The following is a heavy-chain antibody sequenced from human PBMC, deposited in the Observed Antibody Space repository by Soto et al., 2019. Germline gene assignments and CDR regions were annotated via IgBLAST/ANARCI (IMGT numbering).Heavy chain of an antibody. CDR1: GGSFSGYY. CDR3: GSGYSYYYGMDV. D-gene: IGHD2-21*01. V-gene: IGHV4-34*01. J-gene: IGHJ6*02. CDR2: INHSGST. Sequence: SETLSLTCAVYGGSFSGYYWSWIRQPPGKGLEWIGEINHSGSTNYNPSLKSRVTISVDTSKNQFSLKLSSVTAADTAVYYCGSGYSYYYGMDVWGQGTTVTVSS.